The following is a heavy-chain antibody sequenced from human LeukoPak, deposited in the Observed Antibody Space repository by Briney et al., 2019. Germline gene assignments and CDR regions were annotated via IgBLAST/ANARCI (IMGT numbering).Heavy chain of an antibody. J-gene: IGHJ4*02. D-gene: IGHD3-10*01. CDR3: AKDPGASSYYFDY. V-gene: IGHV3-23*01. CDR1: GFTFSGSA. CDR2: ISGNGAAT. Sequence: GGSLRLSCAASGFTFSGSAMSWVRQAPGKGLEWVSAISGNGAATFYADSVKGRFTISRDNSKNTLYLQMNSLRAEDTAVYYCAKDPGASSYYFDYWGQGTLVTVSS.